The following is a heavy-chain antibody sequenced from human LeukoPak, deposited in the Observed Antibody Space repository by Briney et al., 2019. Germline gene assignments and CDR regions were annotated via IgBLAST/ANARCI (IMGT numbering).Heavy chain of an antibody. V-gene: IGHV1-69*05. CDR2: VIPIFGTA. CDR3: ARGRTNDY. Sequence: ASVKVSCKASGGTFSSYAISWVRQAPGQGLEWMGGVIPIFGTANYAQKLQGRVTMTTDTSTSTAYMELRSLRSDDTAVYYCARGRTNDYWGQGTLVTVSS. J-gene: IGHJ4*02. D-gene: IGHD2-8*01. CDR1: GGTFSSYA.